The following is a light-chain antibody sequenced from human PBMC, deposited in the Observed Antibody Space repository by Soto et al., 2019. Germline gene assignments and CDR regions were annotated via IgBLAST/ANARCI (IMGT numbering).Light chain of an antibody. CDR3: QQYNDWPPKQYT. Sequence: EIVMTQSPATLSVSPGESATLSCRASQSVSRNLAWYQQKPGQTPRLLIYGASTRATGIPARFSGGGSGTEFTLTISSLQSEDFAVYYCQQYNDWPPKQYTFGQGTKLEVK. CDR1: QSVSRN. CDR2: GAS. J-gene: IGKJ2*01. V-gene: IGKV3-15*01.